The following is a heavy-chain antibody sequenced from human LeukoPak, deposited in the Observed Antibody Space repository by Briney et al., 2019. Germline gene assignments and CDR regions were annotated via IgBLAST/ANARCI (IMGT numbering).Heavy chain of an antibody. V-gene: IGHV1-69*05. D-gene: IGHD3-22*01. CDR1: GGTFSSYA. CDR2: IIPIFGTG. CDR3: ARGVEALLDYYDSSGYYYWDAFDI. Sequence: SVKVFCKASGGTFSSYAISWVRQAPGQGLEWMGGIIPIFGTGNYAQKFQGRVTITTDESTSTAYMELSSLRSEDTAVYYCARGVEALLDYYDSSGYYYWDAFDIWGQGTMVTVSS. J-gene: IGHJ3*02.